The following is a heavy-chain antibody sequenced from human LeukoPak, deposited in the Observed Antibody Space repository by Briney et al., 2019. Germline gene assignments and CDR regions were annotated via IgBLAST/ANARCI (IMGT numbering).Heavy chain of an antibody. D-gene: IGHD4-11*01. CDR1: GYTFTGYY. J-gene: IGHJ4*02. Sequence: ASVKVSCKASGYTFTGYYMHWVRQAPGQGLEWMGWINPNSGGTNYAQKFQGRVTMTTDTSTSTAYMELRSLRSDDTAVYYCARDYFPQYSNYDGGYRTFDYWGQGTLVTVSP. CDR3: ARDYFPQYSNYDGGYRTFDY. V-gene: IGHV1-2*02. CDR2: INPNSGGT.